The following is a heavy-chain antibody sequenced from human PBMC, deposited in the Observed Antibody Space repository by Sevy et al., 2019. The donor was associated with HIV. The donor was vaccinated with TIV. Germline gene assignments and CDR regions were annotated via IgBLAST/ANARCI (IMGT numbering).Heavy chain of an antibody. D-gene: IGHD1-26*01. CDR1: GFSFSYYG. CDR3: GDGLSWSHFPFYLLAFEL. V-gene: IGHV3-30*03. CDR2: ISHDGINE. Sequence: GGSLRLSCIGSGFSFSYYGIHWVRQSPGKGLDWVALISHDGINEYYADSVKGRFTISRDNSKNTVYLEMNSLRNEDQGILFCGDGLSWSHFPFYLLAFELWGQGAT. J-gene: IGHJ6*01.